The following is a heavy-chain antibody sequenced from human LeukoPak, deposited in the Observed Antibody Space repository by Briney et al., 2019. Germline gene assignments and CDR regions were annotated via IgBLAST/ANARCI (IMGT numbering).Heavy chain of an antibody. V-gene: IGHV4-34*01. Sequence: SETLSLTCAVYGGSFSGYYWSWIRQPPGKGLEWIGEINHSGSTNYNPSLKSRVTISVDTSKNQFSLKLSSVTAADTAVYYCARGGEIAAADPYYYYYMDVWGKGTTVTISS. J-gene: IGHJ6*03. CDR1: GGSFSGYY. D-gene: IGHD6-13*01. CDR3: ARGGEIAAADPYYYYYMDV. CDR2: INHSGST.